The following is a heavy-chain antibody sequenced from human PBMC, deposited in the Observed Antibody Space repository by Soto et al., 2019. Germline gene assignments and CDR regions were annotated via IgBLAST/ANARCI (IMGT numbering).Heavy chain of an antibody. CDR1: GGTFSSYT. CDR3: ARAVPYSSSWYPFDY. D-gene: IGHD6-13*01. CDR2: IIPILDIA. V-gene: IGHV1-69*02. Sequence: QVQLVQSGAEVKKPGSSVKVSCKASGGTFSSYTISWVRQAPGQGLEWMGRIIPILDIANYAQKFQGRVTITADKSTSTAYMELSSLRSEDTAVYYCARAVPYSSSWYPFDYWGQGTLVTVSS. J-gene: IGHJ4*02.